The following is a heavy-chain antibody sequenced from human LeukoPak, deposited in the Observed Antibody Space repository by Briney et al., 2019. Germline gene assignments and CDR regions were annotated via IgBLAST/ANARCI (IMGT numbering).Heavy chain of an antibody. D-gene: IGHD3-22*01. V-gene: IGHV3-30-3*01. CDR3: ARDNVNYDKSGFNWFDP. CDR2: ISYDGSNK. CDR1: GFTFSTYA. Sequence: GGSLRLSCAASGFTFSTYAMHWVRQAPGKGLEWVAVISYDGSNKYYADSVKGRFTSSRDNSKNTLYLQMNSLRAEDTAVYYCARDNVNYDKSGFNWFDPWGQGTLVTVSS. J-gene: IGHJ5*02.